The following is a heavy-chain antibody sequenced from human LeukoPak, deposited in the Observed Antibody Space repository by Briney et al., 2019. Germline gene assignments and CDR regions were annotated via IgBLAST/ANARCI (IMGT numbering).Heavy chain of an antibody. CDR1: GGTFSSYA. V-gene: IGHV1-69*06. CDR3: ARDLDYGDDNNFDY. J-gene: IGHJ4*02. D-gene: IGHD4-17*01. Sequence: GASVKVSCKASGGTFSSYAISWVRQAPGQGLELMGGIIPIFGTANYAQKFQGRVTITADKSTSTAYMELSSLRSEDTAVYYCARDLDYGDDNNFDYWGKGTLVTVSS. CDR2: IIPIFGTA.